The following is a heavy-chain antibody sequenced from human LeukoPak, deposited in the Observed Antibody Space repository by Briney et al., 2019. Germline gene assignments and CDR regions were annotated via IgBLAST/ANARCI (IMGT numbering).Heavy chain of an antibody. D-gene: IGHD1-26*01. V-gene: IGHV3-23*01. J-gene: IGHJ4*02. CDR3: AKGGKWDVTPFDY. CDR1: GFTFSSYW. Sequence: PGGSLRLSCAASGFTFSSYWMNWVRQAPGKGLEWVSTSGGGGSTYYADSVKGRFTISRDNSKNTLYLQVNSLRAEDTAVYYCAKGGKWDVTPFDYWGQGTLVTVSS. CDR2: SGGGGST.